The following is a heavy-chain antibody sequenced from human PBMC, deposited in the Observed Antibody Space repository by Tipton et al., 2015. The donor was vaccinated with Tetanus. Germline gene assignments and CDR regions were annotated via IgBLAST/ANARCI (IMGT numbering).Heavy chain of an antibody. J-gene: IGHJ5*02. CDR2: INHRGGT. V-gene: IGHV4-34*01. D-gene: IGHD6-19*01. CDR1: GGSFSGNY. Sequence: LRLSCDVYGGSFSGNYWSWIRQPPGKGLEWIGEINHRGGTMYNPSLKSRVTISGDTSRNQFSLNLTSVTAADTAVYYCASLPKHWLAPRGAPWGQGTLVTVSS. CDR3: ASLPKHWLAPRGAP.